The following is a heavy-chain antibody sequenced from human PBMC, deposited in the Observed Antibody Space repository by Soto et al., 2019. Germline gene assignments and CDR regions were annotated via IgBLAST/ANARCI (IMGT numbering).Heavy chain of an antibody. Sequence: SETLSLTCTVSGDYINSDYYWSWIRQPPGKGLEWIGNIYYTGGTFENPSLKSRLTMSIDTSKNQFSLKLTSVTAADTAVYYCARGRYDFWSGYYTGSYYYGMDVWGQGTTVT. V-gene: IGHV4-30-4*01. J-gene: IGHJ6*02. CDR2: IYYTGGT. CDR1: GDYINSDYY. D-gene: IGHD3-3*01. CDR3: ARGRYDFWSGYYTGSYYYGMDV.